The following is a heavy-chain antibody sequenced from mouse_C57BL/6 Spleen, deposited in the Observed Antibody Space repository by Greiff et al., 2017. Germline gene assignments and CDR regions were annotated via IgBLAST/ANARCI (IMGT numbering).Heavy chain of an antibody. CDR3: ASDGYYGKDYFDD. CDR2: ISDGGSYT. J-gene: IGHJ2*01. V-gene: IGHV5-4*01. CDR1: GFTFSSYA. D-gene: IGHD1-1*01. Sequence: EVQGVESGGGFVKPGGSVTLSCAASGFTFSSYAMSWVRQTPEQRLECVATISDGGSYTYYPDNVKGRFTISRDTAKNNLYLQMSHLKSEDTAMYYCASDGYYGKDYFDDWGKGTTLTAAS.